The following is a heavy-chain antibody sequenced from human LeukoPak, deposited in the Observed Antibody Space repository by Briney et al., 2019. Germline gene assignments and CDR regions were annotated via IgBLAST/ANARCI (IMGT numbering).Heavy chain of an antibody. V-gene: IGHV3-21*01. CDR3: ARDLMTTVTTVDY. J-gene: IGHJ4*02. CDR2: ISSSSSYI. Sequence: GGSPRLSCAASGFTFSSYSMNWVRQAPGKGLEWVSSISSSSSYIYYADSVKGRFTISRDNAKNSLHLQMNSLRAEDTAVYYCARDLMTTVTTVDYWGQGTLVTVSS. CDR1: GFTFSSYS. D-gene: IGHD4-17*01.